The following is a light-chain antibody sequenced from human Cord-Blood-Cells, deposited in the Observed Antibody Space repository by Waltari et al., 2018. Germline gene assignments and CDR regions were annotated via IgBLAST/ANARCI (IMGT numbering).Light chain of an antibody. V-gene: IGKV1-5*01. J-gene: IGKJ2*01. CDR3: QQYNSYSGT. CDR2: DAS. CDR1: RGISSW. Sequence: DIQMTQSHSNPSASVGGRLTITCRASRGISSWLAWSHQKPGKDPKLLSYDASSLEGGVPSKFSGSRSGTEFTLTISSLQPDDCATYFCQQYNSYSGTFGQGTNLEIK.